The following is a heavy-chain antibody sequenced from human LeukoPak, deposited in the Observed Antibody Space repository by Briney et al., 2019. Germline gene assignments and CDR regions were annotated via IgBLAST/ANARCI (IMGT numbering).Heavy chain of an antibody. Sequence: PSETLSLTCAVSGGSISPYSWSWIRQPPGKGLEWLGYIYYSGSTNYNPSLKSRVTMSVDTSKNQFSLKLSSVTAADTAVYYCARAGFTVTYFDYWGQGTLVTVSS. J-gene: IGHJ4*02. D-gene: IGHD4-17*01. CDR1: GGSISPYS. CDR3: ARAGFTVTYFDY. CDR2: IYYSGST. V-gene: IGHV4-59*01.